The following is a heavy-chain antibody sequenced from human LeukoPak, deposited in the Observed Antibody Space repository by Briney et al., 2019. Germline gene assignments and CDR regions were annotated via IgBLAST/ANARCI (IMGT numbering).Heavy chain of an antibody. J-gene: IGHJ2*01. V-gene: IGHV3-53*04. CDR3: ARDASLGWSFDL. CDR2: IYYGGST. CDR1: GFSDSTNY. Sequence: GGCLRLSCAASGFSDSTNYMLWVTHPPAKGLEWVSIIYYGGSTYYADSVKGRFAISRHDSKNPVYLQMDSMKPEDTAIYYCARDASLGWSFDLWGRGTLVTVSS.